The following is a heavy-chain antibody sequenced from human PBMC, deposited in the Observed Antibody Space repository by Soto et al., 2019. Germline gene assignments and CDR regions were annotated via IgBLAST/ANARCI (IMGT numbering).Heavy chain of an antibody. Sequence: QLQLQESGSGLVKPSETLSLTCAVSGDSISSGGYSWNWIRQPPGKGLEWIGYISHSGNTYYNPSLESRVNISLDRSKNQFSLNLKSVTAADTAVYYCVRGVDDSSRYYSTVTYWYFDLWGRGTLVTVSS. D-gene: IGHD3-22*01. CDR2: ISHSGNT. CDR3: VRGVDDSSRYYSTVTYWYFDL. CDR1: GDSISSGGYS. V-gene: IGHV4-30-2*01. J-gene: IGHJ2*01.